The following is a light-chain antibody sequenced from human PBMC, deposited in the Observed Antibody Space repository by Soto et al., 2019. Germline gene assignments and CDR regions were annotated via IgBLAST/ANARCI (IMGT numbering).Light chain of an antibody. CDR2: KAS. V-gene: IGKV1-5*03. CDR3: QQYCTYSRT. Sequence: DIQMTQSPSTLSASVGDRVIITCRASQSVSSWLAWYQQKAGKAPKLLIYKASTLERGFPSRFSGRVSGTEFTLTISSLQPDGFATYYCQQYCTYSRTFGQGTKV. CDR1: QSVSSW. J-gene: IGKJ1*01.